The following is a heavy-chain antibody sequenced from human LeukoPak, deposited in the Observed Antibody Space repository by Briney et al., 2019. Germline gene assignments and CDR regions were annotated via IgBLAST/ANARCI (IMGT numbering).Heavy chain of an antibody. CDR2: IHYSGST. D-gene: IGHD2-15*01. CDR1: GGSISSYY. V-gene: IGHV4-59*08. CDR3: ARRYCSTGSCYSGFDY. Sequence: SETLSLTCTVSGGSISSYYWSWIRQPPGKGLEWIGYIHYSGSTNYNPSLKSRATMSVDTSKNQFSLRLSSVTAADTAVYYCARRYCSTGSCYSGFDYWGQGTVVTVSS. J-gene: IGHJ4*02.